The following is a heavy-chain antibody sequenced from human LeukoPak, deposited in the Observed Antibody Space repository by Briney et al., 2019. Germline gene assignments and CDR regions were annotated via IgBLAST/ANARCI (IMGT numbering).Heavy chain of an antibody. CDR2: VYHGGSS. V-gene: IGHV4-38-2*02. D-gene: IGHD6-6*01. Sequence: SETLSLTCTVSGYSISSGFYWGWIRQPPGQGLKWIGNVYHGGSSYYNPSLKSRVTISVDTSKNQFSLNLYSVTAADTAVYYCARRVGSSDCFDYWGQGTLVTVSS. CDR3: ARRVGSSDCFDY. J-gene: IGHJ4*02. CDR1: GYSISSGFY.